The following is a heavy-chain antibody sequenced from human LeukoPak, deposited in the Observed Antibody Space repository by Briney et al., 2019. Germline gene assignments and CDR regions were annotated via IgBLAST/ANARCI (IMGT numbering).Heavy chain of an antibody. J-gene: IGHJ5*02. CDR3: ARGVYDFWSGYRYNWFDP. CDR1: GYTFTSYD. V-gene: IGHV1-8*01. CDR2: MNPNSGNT. D-gene: IGHD3-3*01. Sequence: GASVKVSCKASGYTFTSYDINWVRQATGQGLEWMGWMNPNSGNTGYAQKFQGRVTITADESTSTAYMELSSLRSEDTAVYYCARGVYDFWSGYRYNWFDPWGQGTLVTVSS.